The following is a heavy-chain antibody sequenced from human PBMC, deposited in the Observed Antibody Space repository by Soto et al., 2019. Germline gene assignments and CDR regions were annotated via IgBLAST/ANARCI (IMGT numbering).Heavy chain of an antibody. CDR2: ISYDGSNK. D-gene: IGHD6-19*01. CDR1: GFTFSSYA. Sequence: GGSLRLSCAASGFTFSSYAMHWVRQAPGKGLEWVAVISYDGSNKYYADSVKGRFTISRDYSKNTLYLQMNSLRAEDTAVYYCASHLEIAVAGTLGHAGDYWGQGTLVTVSS. J-gene: IGHJ4*02. V-gene: IGHV3-30-3*01. CDR3: ASHLEIAVAGTLGHAGDY.